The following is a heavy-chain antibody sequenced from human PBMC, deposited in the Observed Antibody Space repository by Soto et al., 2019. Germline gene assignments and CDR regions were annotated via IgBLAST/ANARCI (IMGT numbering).Heavy chain of an antibody. CDR1: GFTFSSYA. J-gene: IGHJ5*02. D-gene: IGHD2-2*01. CDR2: IMKDGGIK. V-gene: IGHV3-23*01. CDR3: AKEKISTSCCNWFDP. Sequence: PGGSLRLSCAASGFTFSSYAMIWVRQAPGKGLEWVGDIMKDGGIKAYADSVKGRFTISRDNSKNTLYLQMNSLRAEDTAVYYCAKEKISTSCCNWFDPWGQGTLVTVSS.